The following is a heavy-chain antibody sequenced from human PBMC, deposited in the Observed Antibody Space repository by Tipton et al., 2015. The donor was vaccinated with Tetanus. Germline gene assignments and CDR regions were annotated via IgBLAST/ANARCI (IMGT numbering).Heavy chain of an antibody. CDR3: ATGGNSGSYLLGHYYFRY. V-gene: IGHV3-7*01. J-gene: IGHJ4*02. CDR2: VKQDGSEK. CDR1: GFTFSSYW. Sequence: SLRLSCTASGFTFSSYWMSWVRQAPGKGLEWVASVKQDGSEKLYVDSVKGRFTISSDNAKTSLYLQMSSLRAEDTATYYCATGGNSGSYLLGHYYFRYWGQGALVAVSA. D-gene: IGHD1-26*01.